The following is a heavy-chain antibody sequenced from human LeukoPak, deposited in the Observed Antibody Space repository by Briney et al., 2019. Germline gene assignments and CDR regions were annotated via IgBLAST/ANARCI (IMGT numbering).Heavy chain of an antibody. CDR1: GGSISSSSYY. CDR2: IYYSGST. J-gene: IGHJ5*02. V-gene: IGHV4-39*01. Sequence: PSETLSLTCTVSGGSISSSSYYWGWIRQPPGKGLEWIGSIYYSGSTYYNPSLKSRVTISVDTSKNQFSLKLGSVSAADTAVYYCARGEGWFDPWGQGTLVTVSS. CDR3: ARGEGWFDP.